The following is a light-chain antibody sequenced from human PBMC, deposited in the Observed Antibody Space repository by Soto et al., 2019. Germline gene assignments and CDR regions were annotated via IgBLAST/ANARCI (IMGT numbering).Light chain of an antibody. V-gene: IGKV1-5*01. J-gene: IGKJ4*01. Sequence: DIQMTQSPSTLSASVGDRVTITCRASQSISSWLAWYQQKPGKVPKRLIYAASSLQSGVPSRFSGSGSGTDFTLTISSLQPEDFATYYCLQHNSYPLTFGGGTKVDIK. CDR3: LQHNSYPLT. CDR1: QSISSW. CDR2: AAS.